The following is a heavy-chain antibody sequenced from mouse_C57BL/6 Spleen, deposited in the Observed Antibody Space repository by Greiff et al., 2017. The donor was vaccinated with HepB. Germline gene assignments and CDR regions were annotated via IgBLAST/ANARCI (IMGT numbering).Heavy chain of an antibody. D-gene: IGHD1-1*01. CDR3: ARRRFYGIDY. V-gene: IGHV3-6*01. J-gene: IGHJ2*01. Sequence: ESGPGLVKPSQSLSLTCSVTGYSITSGYYWNWIRQFPGNKLEWMGYISYDGSNNYNPSLKNRISITRDTSKNQFFLKLNSVTTEDTATYYCARRRFYGIDYWGQGTTLTVSS. CDR1: GYSITSGYY. CDR2: ISYDGSN.